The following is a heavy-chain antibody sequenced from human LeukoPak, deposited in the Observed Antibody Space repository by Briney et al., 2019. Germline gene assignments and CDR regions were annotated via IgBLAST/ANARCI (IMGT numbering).Heavy chain of an antibody. V-gene: IGHV3-74*01. CDR3: ARMPLIVWFGELSGYYFDY. CDR1: GFTFSRSW. CDR2: INDDGSTT. J-gene: IGHJ4*02. Sequence: PGGSLRLSCAASGFTFSRSWMHWVRQAPGKGLVWVSRINDDGSTTSYADSVKGRFTISRDNAKKTLYLQMNSLRAEDTAVYYCARMPLIVWFGELSGYYFDYWGQGTLVTVSS. D-gene: IGHD3-10*01.